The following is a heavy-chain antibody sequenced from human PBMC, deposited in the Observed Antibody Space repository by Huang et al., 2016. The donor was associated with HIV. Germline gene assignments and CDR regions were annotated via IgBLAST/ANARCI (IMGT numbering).Heavy chain of an antibody. J-gene: IGHJ4*02. Sequence: QVQLVESGGGLVKPGGSLRLSCAASGFTFSDYYMSWIRQAPGKRREGVSYISSSGSDIYYTDSVKGRFTMSRDNAKNSLYLQMNSLRAEDTAVYYCARSSGELGAPHNWGQGTLVTVSS. CDR1: GFTFSDYY. CDR3: ARSSGELGAPHN. D-gene: IGHD1-26*01. V-gene: IGHV3-11*01. CDR2: ISSSGSDI.